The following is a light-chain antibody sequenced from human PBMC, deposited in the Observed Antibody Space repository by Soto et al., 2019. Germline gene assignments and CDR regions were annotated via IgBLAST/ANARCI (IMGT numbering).Light chain of an antibody. V-gene: IGKV3-15*01. Sequence: EIVMTQSPATLSVSPGERATLSCRASQSVNRNLAWYQQKPGQAPRLLIYAASTRATGIPARFSGRGSETEFTLTISSLQSEDFAIYYCQQYNNWWTFGQGTTVEI. CDR3: QQYNNWWT. J-gene: IGKJ1*01. CDR1: QSVNRN. CDR2: AAS.